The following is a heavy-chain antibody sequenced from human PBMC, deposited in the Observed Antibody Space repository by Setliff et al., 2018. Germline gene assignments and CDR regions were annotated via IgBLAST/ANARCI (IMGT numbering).Heavy chain of an antibody. CDR3: ARDKDKDFDF. Sequence: GGSLRLSCAASGFTFSSYWMTWVRQAPGKGLEWVANINQDGSGKYYVDSVKRRFTISRDNAKNTLYLQISRLGVEDTAVYYCARDKDKDFDFWGQGTLVTVSS. CDR2: INQDGSGK. V-gene: IGHV3-7*03. CDR1: GFTFSSYW. J-gene: IGHJ4*02.